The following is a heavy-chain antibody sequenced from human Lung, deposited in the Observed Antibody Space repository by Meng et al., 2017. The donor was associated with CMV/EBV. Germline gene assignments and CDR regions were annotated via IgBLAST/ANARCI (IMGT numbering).Heavy chain of an antibody. Sequence: QVRGSELGLELREPGASLKVSCQASGYTVTSYAMNWVRQAPGQGLEWMGWINTTTGNPTYAQGFTGRFVFSLDTSVSTAYLQISSLKAEDTAVYYCARETLGYCSSTSCYIGPPDYWGQGTLVTVSS. J-gene: IGHJ4*02. CDR2: INTTTGNP. V-gene: IGHV7-4-1*02. D-gene: IGHD2-2*01. CDR1: GYTVTSYA. CDR3: ARETLGYCSSTSCYIGPPDY.